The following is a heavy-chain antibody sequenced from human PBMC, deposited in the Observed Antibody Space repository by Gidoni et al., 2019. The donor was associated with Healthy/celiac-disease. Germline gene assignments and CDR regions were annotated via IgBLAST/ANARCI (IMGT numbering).Heavy chain of an antibody. V-gene: IGHV3-23*04. CDR3: AKPARLLLRGAYNWFDP. Sequence: EVQLVESGGGLVQPGGSLRLSCAASGFTFSSYAMSWVRQAPGKGLEWVSAIIGSGGSTYYADSVKGRFTISRDNSKNTLYLQMSSLRAEDTAVYYCAKPARLLLRGAYNWFDPWGQGTLVTVSS. CDR1: GFTFSSYA. J-gene: IGHJ5*02. D-gene: IGHD2-15*01. CDR2: IIGSGGST.